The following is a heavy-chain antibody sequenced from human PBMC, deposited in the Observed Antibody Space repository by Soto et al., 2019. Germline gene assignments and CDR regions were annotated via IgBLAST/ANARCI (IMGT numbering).Heavy chain of an antibody. Sequence: GGSLRLSCAASGFTFSSYAMSWVRQAPGKGLEWVSAISGSGGSTYYADSVKGRLTISRDNSKNTLYLQMNSLRAEDTAVYYCAKGLLAYCGGDCPNWFDPWGKGTLVTVSS. D-gene: IGHD2-21*02. J-gene: IGHJ5*02. CDR3: AKGLLAYCGGDCPNWFDP. V-gene: IGHV3-23*01. CDR1: GFTFSSYA. CDR2: ISGSGGST.